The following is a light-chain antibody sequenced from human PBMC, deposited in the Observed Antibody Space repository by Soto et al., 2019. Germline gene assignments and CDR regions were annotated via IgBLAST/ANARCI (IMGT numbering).Light chain of an antibody. CDR2: EVS. J-gene: IGLJ1*01. Sequence: QSVLTQPPSASGSPGQSVTISCTGTSSDVGGYNYVSWYQQHPGKAPKLMIYEVSKRPSGVPDRFSGSKSGNTASLTVSGLQAEDEADYYCSSYAGSYKWNYVFGTGTKVTVL. CDR1: SSDVGGYNY. CDR3: SSYAGSYKWNYV. V-gene: IGLV2-8*01.